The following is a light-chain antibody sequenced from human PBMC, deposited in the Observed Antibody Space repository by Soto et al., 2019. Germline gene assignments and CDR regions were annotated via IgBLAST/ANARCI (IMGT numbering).Light chain of an antibody. CDR3: SSYTSSSTYV. Sequence: QSVLTQPASVSGSPGQSITIPCTGTSSDVGGYNYVSWYQQHPGKAPKLIIYDVSNRPSGVSNRFSGSKSGNTASLTISGLQAEDEADYSCSSYTSSSTYVFGTGTKVTVL. V-gene: IGLV2-14*03. CDR2: DVS. CDR1: SSDVGGYNY. J-gene: IGLJ1*01.